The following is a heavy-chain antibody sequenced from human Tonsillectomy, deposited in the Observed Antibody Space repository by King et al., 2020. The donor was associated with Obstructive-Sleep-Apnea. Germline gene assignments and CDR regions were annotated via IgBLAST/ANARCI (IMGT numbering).Heavy chain of an antibody. CDR2: ISSSSSYI. CDR1: GFTFSSYS. CDR3: ARVHVDTAMEVPGY. V-gene: IGHV3-21*01. J-gene: IGHJ4*02. D-gene: IGHD5-18*01. Sequence: VQLVESGGGLVKPGGSLRLSCAASGFTFSSYSMNWVRQAPGKGLEWVSSISSSSSYIYYADSVKGRFTISGDNAKNSLYLQMNSLRAEDTAVYYCARVHVDTAMEVPGYWGQGTLVTVSS.